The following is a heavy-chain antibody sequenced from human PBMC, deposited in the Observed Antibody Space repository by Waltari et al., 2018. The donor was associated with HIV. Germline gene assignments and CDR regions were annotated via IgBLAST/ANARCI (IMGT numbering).Heavy chain of an antibody. CDR1: GFTFNSRG. CDR2: ISRKGNEA. V-gene: IGHV3-30*18. CDR3: AKESDAFDV. J-gene: IGHJ3*01. Sequence: QVHLVESGGGVVQPGRSLGLSCAASGFTFNSRGVHWVRQAPGKGWAWVAFISRKGNEAYYGQSVKGRFTISRDESTNTVYLQMNSLRADDTAIYYCAKESDAFDVWGQGTMVIVSS.